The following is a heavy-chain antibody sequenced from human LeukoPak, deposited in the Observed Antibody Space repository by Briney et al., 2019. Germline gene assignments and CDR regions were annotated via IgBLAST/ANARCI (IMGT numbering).Heavy chain of an antibody. CDR2: ISSSGSTI. Sequence: GGSLRLSCAASGFTFSTYEMTWVRQSAGKGLEWVTYISSSGSTIYYADSVKGRFTISRDNARNSLYLQMNSLRAEDTAVYYCARDNYDSSGPYYFDYWGQGTLVTVSS. J-gene: IGHJ4*02. V-gene: IGHV3-48*03. CDR3: ARDNYDSSGPYYFDY. D-gene: IGHD3-22*01. CDR1: GFTFSTYE.